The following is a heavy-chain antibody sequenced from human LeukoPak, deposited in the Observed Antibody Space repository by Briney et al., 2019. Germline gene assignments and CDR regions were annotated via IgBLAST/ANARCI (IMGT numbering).Heavy chain of an antibody. V-gene: IGHV4-59*08. D-gene: IGHD2-8*02. CDR3: ARHDEECPGEYCFLLSFDY. CDR1: GGFINNFY. J-gene: IGHJ4*01. Sequence: ESAETLSLTCTVSGGFINNFYWSWMRQSPGKGLESIGHLRSSGRTDYNPSLRSRVSMSADTSKSQLSLSLTSVTAADTAVYFCARHDEECPGEYCFLLSFDYWGPGSLVTVSS. CDR2: LRSSGRT.